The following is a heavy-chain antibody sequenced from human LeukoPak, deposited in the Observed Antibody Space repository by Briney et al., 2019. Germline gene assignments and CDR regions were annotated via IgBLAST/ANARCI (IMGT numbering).Heavy chain of an antibody. CDR2: INGYNGNT. CDR1: GYIFTSYG. J-gene: IGHJ4*02. V-gene: IGHV1-18*01. CDR3: ATSRPIAAARPLDY. Sequence: ASVKVSCKASGYIFTSYGITWVRQAPGQGLEWMGWINGYNGNTNYAQKLQGRVTMTTDTSTSTAYMELRSLRSDDTAVYYCATSRPIAAARPLDYWGQGTLVTVSS. D-gene: IGHD6-13*01.